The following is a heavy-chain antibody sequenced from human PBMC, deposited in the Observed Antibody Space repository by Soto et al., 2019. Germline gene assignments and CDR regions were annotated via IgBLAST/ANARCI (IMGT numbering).Heavy chain of an antibody. D-gene: IGHD4-17*01. CDR2: IRSKANNYAT. CDR3: TRGYGDYVRDY. J-gene: IGHJ4*02. Sequence: EVQLVESGGGLVRPGESLKLSCAVSGFTFSGSAMHWVRQASGKGLEWVGRIRSKANNYATAYAASVKGRFTISRDDSKNPAYLQMNSLKSEDTAVYYCTRGYGDYVRDYWGQGTLVTVSS. CDR1: GFTFSGSA. V-gene: IGHV3-73*01.